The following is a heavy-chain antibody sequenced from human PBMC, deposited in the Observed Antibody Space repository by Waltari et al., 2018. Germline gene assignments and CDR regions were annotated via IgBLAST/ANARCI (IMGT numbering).Heavy chain of an antibody. Sequence: QVQLVESGGGVVQPGRSLRLSCAASGFTFSSYGMHWVRQAPGKGLEWVAVKSYDGSNKYYADSVKGRFTISRDNSKNTLYLQMNSLRAEDTAVYYCAKARISSGYYFGNWGQGTLVTVSS. V-gene: IGHV3-30*18. CDR1: GFTFSSYG. J-gene: IGHJ4*02. CDR3: AKARISSGYYFGN. D-gene: IGHD3-22*01. CDR2: KSYDGSNK.